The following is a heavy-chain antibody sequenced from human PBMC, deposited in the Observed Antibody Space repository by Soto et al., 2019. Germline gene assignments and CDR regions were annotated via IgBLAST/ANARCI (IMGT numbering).Heavy chain of an antibody. J-gene: IGHJ4*01. CDR3: VRDYSMVVVVPGY. D-gene: IGHD3-22*01. CDR2: LTNNGGTT. V-gene: IGHV3-64*01. Sequence: GGSLRLSCVASGFTFITYAMHWVRQAPWKGLEYVSALTNNGGTTYYASSVKGRFTISRDNSKNTLYLQMGSLRAEDMAVYYCVRDYSMVVVVPGYWGQGTPVTGSS. CDR1: GFTFITYA.